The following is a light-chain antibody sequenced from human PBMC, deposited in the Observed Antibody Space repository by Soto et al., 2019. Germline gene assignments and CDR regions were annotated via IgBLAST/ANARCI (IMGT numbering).Light chain of an antibody. V-gene: IGKV3D-15*01. CDR1: QGVSSN. CDR3: QQIYSYPVT. Sequence: EIVMTQSPATLSVSQGERATLSCRASQGVSSNLAWYQQKPGQPPRLVISGASTRAPGIPARFSGFGSGTDFTLTISSLQPEDFTTYYCQQIYSYPVTFGQGTRLEIK. CDR2: GAS. J-gene: IGKJ5*01.